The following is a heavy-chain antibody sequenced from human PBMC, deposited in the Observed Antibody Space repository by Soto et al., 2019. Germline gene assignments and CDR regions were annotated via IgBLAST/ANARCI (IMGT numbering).Heavy chain of an antibody. D-gene: IGHD2-15*01. Sequence: SETLSLTCTVSGGSISSDNYYWGWIRQPPGKGLEWIGTIYYSGSTYYSPSLTSRVTISVDTSKNQFSLKLSSVTAADTAVYYCARHPQYCSGGSCYSWYWFDPWGQGTLVTVPS. CDR2: IYYSGST. V-gene: IGHV4-39*01. CDR3: ARHPQYCSGGSCYSWYWFDP. J-gene: IGHJ5*02. CDR1: GGSISSDNYY.